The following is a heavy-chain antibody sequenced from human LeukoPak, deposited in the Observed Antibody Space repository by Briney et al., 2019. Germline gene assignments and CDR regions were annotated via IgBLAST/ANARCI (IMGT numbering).Heavy chain of an antibody. J-gene: IGHJ2*01. Sequence: PSETLSLTCTVSGGSVSSASYYWSWIRQPPGKGLEWIGYIYYTGSTNYNPSLKSRVIISVDTSKNQFSLNLSSVTAADTAVYYCARVPFIVVIPTANLKWYFDLWGRGTLVTVSS. CDR2: IYYTGST. CDR1: GGSVSSASYY. D-gene: IGHD2-2*01. V-gene: IGHV4-61*01. CDR3: ARVPFIVVIPTANLKWYFDL.